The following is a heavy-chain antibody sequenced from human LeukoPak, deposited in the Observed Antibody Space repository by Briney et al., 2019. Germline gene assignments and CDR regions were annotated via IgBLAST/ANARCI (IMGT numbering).Heavy chain of an antibody. D-gene: IGHD3-22*01. CDR1: GYSISSGYY. CDR2: MYHSGST. J-gene: IGHJ4*02. V-gene: IGHV4-38-2*01. Sequence: SQILSLTCEVSGYSISSGYYWGWIRQPPGKGLEWIGSMYHSGSTNYNPSLKSRVTISGDTSKNQFSLRLSSVTAADTAVYYCARASYSYDINGWVPFDYWGQGTLVTVSS. CDR3: ARASYSYDINGWVPFDY.